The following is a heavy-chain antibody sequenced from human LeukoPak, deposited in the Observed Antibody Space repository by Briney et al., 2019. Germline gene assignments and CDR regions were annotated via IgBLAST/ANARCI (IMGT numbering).Heavy chain of an antibody. D-gene: IGHD6-13*01. V-gene: IGHV1-8*01. CDR2: MNPDSGNT. Sequence: ASVKVSCKASGYTFTSYDINWVRQATGQGLEWMGWMNPDSGNTGYAQKFQGRVTMTRNTFISTAYMELRSLRSDDTAVYYCARKGSSSWGGFDPWGQGTLVTVSS. CDR1: GYTFTSYD. J-gene: IGHJ5*02. CDR3: ARKGSSSWGGFDP.